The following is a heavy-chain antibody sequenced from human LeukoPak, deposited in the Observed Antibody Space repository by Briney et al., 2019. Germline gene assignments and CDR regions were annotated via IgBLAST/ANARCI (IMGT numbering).Heavy chain of an antibody. D-gene: IGHD6-19*01. CDR3: ASSSGWYGY. CDR1: GGSISSSSYY. CDR2: IYYSGST. V-gene: IGHV4-39*01. J-gene: IGHJ4*02. Sequence: SETLSLTCTVSGGSISSSSYYWGWIRQPPGKGLEWIGSIYYSGSTYYNPSLKSRVTISVDTSKNQFSLMLSSVTAADTAVYYCASSSGWYGYWGQGTLVTVSS.